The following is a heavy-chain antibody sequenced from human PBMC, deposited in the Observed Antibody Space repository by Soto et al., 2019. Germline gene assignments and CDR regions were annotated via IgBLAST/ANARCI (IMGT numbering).Heavy chain of an antibody. CDR1: GYTFTSND. D-gene: IGHD2-21*02. Sequence: ASVKVSCKASGYTFTSNDINWVRQATGQGLEWMGWMSPNSGNTGYAQKFQGRVTMTRNTSIGTAYMELSSLRSEDQAVYYRERGVSCGGDCYRDWGQGSPVTVSS. V-gene: IGHV1-8*01. J-gene: IGHJ4*02. CDR2: MSPNSGNT. CDR3: ERGVSCGGDCYRD.